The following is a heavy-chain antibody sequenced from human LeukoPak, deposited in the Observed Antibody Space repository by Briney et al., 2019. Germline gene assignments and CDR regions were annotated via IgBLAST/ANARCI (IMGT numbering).Heavy chain of an antibody. CDR2: INPNSGGT. CDR1: GYTFTGYY. Sequence: ASVKVSCKASGYTFTGYYMHWVRQAPGQGLEWMGWINPNSGGTNYAQKFQGWVTMTRDTSISTAYMEVGRLRSDDTAVYYCAREGVGEGHYYGSGSYPNTNYYYYGMDVWGQGTTVTVSS. J-gene: IGHJ6*02. CDR3: AREGVGEGHYYGSGSYPNTNYYYYGMDV. V-gene: IGHV1-2*04. D-gene: IGHD3-10*01.